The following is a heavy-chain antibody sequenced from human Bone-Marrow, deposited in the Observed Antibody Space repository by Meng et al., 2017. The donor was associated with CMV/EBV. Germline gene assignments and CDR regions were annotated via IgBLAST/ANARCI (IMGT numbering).Heavy chain of an antibody. V-gene: IGHV4-34*01. CDR2: INHSGST. J-gene: IGHJ4*02. Sequence: VYGGSFSGYYWSWIRQPPGKGLEWIGEINHSGSTNYHPSLKSRVTISVDTSKNQFSLKLNSVTAADTAVYYCARGGRIVGATSLFDYWGQGTLVTVSS. CDR1: GGSFSGYY. CDR3: ARGGRIVGATSLFDY. D-gene: IGHD1-26*01.